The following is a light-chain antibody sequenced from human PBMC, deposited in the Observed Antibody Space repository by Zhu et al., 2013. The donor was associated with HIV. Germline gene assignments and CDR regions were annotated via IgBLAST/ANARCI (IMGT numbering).Light chain of an antibody. V-gene: IGKV1-13*02. CDR1: QGINNA. J-gene: IGKJ4*01. CDR2: DAS. Sequence: IQLTQSPSSLAASVGDRVTITCRASQGINNALAWFQQKPGKVPRLLIFDASSLESGVPSRFSGTKSGTVFTLTIRGLQPEDFATYFCQQYNAYPTSFGGGSKVEVE. CDR3: QQYNAYPTS.